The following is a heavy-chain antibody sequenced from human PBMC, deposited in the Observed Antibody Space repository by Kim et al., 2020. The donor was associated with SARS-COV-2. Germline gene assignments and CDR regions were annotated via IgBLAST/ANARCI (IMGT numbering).Heavy chain of an antibody. V-gene: IGHV3-73*01. J-gene: IGHJ3*02. D-gene: IGHD2-2*01. CDR3: TRPYCSSTSCYAGDAFDI. CDR2: IRSKANSYAT. CDR1: GFTFSGSA. Sequence: GGSLRLSCAASGFTFSGSAMHWVRQASGKGLEWVGRIRSKANSYATAYAASVKGRFTISRDDSKNTAYLQMNSLKTEDTAVYYCTRPYCSSTSCYAGDAFDIWGQGTMVTVSS.